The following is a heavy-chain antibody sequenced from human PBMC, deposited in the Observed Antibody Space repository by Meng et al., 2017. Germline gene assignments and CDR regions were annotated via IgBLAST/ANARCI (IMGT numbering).Heavy chain of an antibody. CDR2: ISSSSSYI. D-gene: IGHD6-19*01. Sequence: GESLKISCAVYGGSFSGYYWSWIRQPPGKGLEWVSSISSSSSYIYYADSVKGRFTISRDNAKNSLYLQMNSLRAEDTAVYYCARDGSPGYSSGWYDYWGQGTLVTVSS. CDR3: ARDGSPGYSSGWYDY. CDR1: GGSFSGYY. V-gene: IGHV3-21*01. J-gene: IGHJ4*02.